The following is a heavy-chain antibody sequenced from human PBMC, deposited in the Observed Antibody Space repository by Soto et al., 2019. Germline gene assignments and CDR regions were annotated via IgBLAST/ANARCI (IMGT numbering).Heavy chain of an antibody. CDR3: VEGWNDF. CDR2: IKSKNDGGAA. Sequence: EVQVVESEGDLVEPGGSLRLSCVTSGFMFSSAWMSWVRQGPGKGLERVARIKSKNDGGAADYAAPVNGRFSISRADSKSTVYLQMNSLRAEDTALYYCVEGWNDFWGQGTLVTVSS. D-gene: IGHD1-1*01. CDR1: GFMFSSAW. V-gene: IGHV3-15*01. J-gene: IGHJ4*02.